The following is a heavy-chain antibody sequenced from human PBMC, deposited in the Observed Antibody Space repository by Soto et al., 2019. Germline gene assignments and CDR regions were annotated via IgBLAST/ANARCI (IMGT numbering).Heavy chain of an antibody. CDR3: ARVKGIAARPERYFDY. CDR1: GGSIGGYD. CDR2: IYYSGST. Sequence: SETLSLTCSVSGGSIGGYDLSWIRQPPGKGLEWIGYIYYSGSTNYNPSLKSRVTISVDTSKNQFSLKLSSVTAADTAVYYCARVKGIAARPERYFDYWGQGTLVTVSS. V-gene: IGHV4-59*01. J-gene: IGHJ4*02. D-gene: IGHD6-6*01.